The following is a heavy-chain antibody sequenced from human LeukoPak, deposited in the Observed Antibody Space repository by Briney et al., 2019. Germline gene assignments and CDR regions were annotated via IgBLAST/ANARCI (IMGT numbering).Heavy chain of an antibody. Sequence: ASVKVSCKASGGTFSSYAISWVRQAPGQGLEWMGGIIPIFGTANYAQKFQGRVTITTDESTSIAYMELSSLRSEDTAVYYCARLNKGSSSWYWGYNWFDPWGQGTLVTVSS. CDR1: GGTFSSYA. V-gene: IGHV1-69*05. D-gene: IGHD6-13*01. CDR3: ARLNKGSSSWYWGYNWFDP. J-gene: IGHJ5*02. CDR2: IIPIFGTA.